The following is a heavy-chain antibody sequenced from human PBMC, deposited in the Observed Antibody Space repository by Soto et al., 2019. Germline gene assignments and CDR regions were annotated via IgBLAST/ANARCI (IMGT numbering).Heavy chain of an antibody. CDR1: GLTFSSDA. J-gene: IGHJ4*02. CDR2: ISGSGGSI. Sequence: GGSLRLSCAASGLTFSSDAMSWVRQAPGKGLDWVSAISGSGGSIYHADSVKGRFTMPRDNSKNTRYLQMNGVRAEDTAVYYCAKAVSSSWYYFDYWGQGTLVTVSS. CDR3: AKAVSSSWYYFDY. V-gene: IGHV3-23*01. D-gene: IGHD6-13*01.